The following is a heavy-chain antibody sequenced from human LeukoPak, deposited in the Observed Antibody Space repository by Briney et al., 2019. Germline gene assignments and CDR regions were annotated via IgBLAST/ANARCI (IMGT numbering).Heavy chain of an antibody. CDR1: GYTFTSYA. Sequence: ASVKVSCKASGYTFTSYAMHWVRQAPGQRLEWMGWINAGNGNTKYSQKFQGRVTITRDTSASTAYMELSSLRSEDTAVYYCARWNIVVVPAAVPEPYYYYYGMDVWGQGTTVTVSS. D-gene: IGHD2-2*01. J-gene: IGHJ6*02. CDR2: INAGNGNT. CDR3: ARWNIVVVPAAVPEPYYYYYGMDV. V-gene: IGHV1-3*01.